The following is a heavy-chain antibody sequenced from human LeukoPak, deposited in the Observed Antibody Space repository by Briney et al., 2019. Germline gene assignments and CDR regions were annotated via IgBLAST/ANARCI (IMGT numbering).Heavy chain of an antibody. CDR2: VLYSGST. CDR3: ARYTRPFDY. Sequence: SETLSLTCIVSGGSIINYGWSWIRQPPGKGQEWIGCVLYSGSTNYNPSLKSRVTISVDTSKNQFSLTLSSVTAADTAVYYCARYTRPFDYCGQGTLVTVSS. J-gene: IGHJ4*02. V-gene: IGHV4-59*01. D-gene: IGHD2/OR15-2a*01. CDR1: GGSIINYG.